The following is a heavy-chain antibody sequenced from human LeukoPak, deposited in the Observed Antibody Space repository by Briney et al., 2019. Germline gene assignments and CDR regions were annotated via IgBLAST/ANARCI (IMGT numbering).Heavy chain of an antibody. CDR1: GGSISSYY. V-gene: IGHV4-59*01. CDR3: ARGRRYSSSWYRGPEHRDAFDI. Sequence: SETLSLTCTVSGGSISSYYWSWIRQPPGKGLEWIGYIYYSGSNNYDTSLKSRVTISVDTSKNQFSLKLSSVTAADTAVYYCARGRRYSSSWYRGPEHRDAFDIWGQGTMVTVSS. D-gene: IGHD6-13*01. J-gene: IGHJ3*02. CDR2: IYYSGSN.